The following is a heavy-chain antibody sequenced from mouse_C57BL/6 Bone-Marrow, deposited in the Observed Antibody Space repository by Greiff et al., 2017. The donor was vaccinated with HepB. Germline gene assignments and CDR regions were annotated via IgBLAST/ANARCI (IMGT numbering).Heavy chain of an antibody. CDR1: GFTFSSYA. Sequence: EVKLVESGGGLVKPGGSLKLSCAASGFTFSSYAMSWVRQTPEKRLEWVATISDGGSYTYYPDNVKGRFTISRDNAKNNLYLQMSHLKSEDTAMYYCARKGVGNYVDYWGQGTTLTVSS. CDR2: ISDGGSYT. V-gene: IGHV5-4*03. J-gene: IGHJ2*01. D-gene: IGHD1-1*01. CDR3: ARKGVGNYVDY.